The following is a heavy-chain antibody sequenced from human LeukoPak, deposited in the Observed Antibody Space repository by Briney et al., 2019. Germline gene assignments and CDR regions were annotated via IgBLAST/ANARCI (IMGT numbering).Heavy chain of an antibody. CDR2: IGSSGST. CDR1: GLTFSSYA. J-gene: IGHJ4*02. D-gene: IGHD2-15*01. Sequence: PGGSLRLSCAPSGLTFSSYAMTWVRQAPGKGLEWVSAIGSSGSTYHADSVKGRFTISRDNSKNTLYLQMNSLRAEDTAVYYCAKDYSWDFDYWGQGTLVTVSS. V-gene: IGHV3-23*01. CDR3: AKDYSWDFDY.